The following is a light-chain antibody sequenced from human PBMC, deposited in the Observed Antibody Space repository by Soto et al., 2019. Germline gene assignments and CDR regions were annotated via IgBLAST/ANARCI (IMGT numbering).Light chain of an antibody. V-gene: IGLV2-11*01. CDR2: DVS. CDR1: SSDVGGYNY. CDR3: CSYAGSYTVV. Sequence: QSALTQPRSVSGSPGQSVTISCTGTSSDVGGYNYGSWYQQHPGKAPKLMIYDVSKRPSGVPDRFSGSKSGNTASLTISGLQAEDEADYYCCSYAGSYTVVFGGGTKVTVL. J-gene: IGLJ2*01.